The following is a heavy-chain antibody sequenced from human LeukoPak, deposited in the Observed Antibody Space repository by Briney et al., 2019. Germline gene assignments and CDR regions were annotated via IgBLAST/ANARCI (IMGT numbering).Heavy chain of an antibody. Sequence: SETLSLTCAVYGGSFSGYYLSWIRQPPGKGLEWIGEINHSGSTNYNPSLKSRVTISVDTSKPQFSLKLGSVTAADTAAYYCARGTVVVPAAMVRWFAPWGQGTLVTVSS. CDR3: ARGTVVVPAAMVRWFAP. D-gene: IGHD2-2*01. J-gene: IGHJ5*02. CDR1: GGSFSGYY. CDR2: INHSGST. V-gene: IGHV4-34*01.